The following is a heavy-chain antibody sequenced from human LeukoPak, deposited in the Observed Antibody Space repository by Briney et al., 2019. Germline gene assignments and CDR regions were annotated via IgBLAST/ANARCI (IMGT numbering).Heavy chain of an antibody. Sequence: GGSLRLSCAASGFTFSNAWMSWVRQAPGNGLDWVGRIKSKTDGGTTDYAAPLKGRFTISRDDSKNTLYLQMNSLKTEDTAVYYCTTDAIFVVVVAANAFDIWGQGTMVTVSS. V-gene: IGHV3-15*01. CDR3: TTDAIFVVVVAANAFDI. CDR1: GFTFSNAW. D-gene: IGHD2-15*01. CDR2: IKSKTDGGTT. J-gene: IGHJ3*02.